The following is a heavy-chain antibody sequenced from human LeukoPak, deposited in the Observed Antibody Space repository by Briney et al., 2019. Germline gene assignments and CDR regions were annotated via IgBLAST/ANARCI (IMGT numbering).Heavy chain of an antibody. V-gene: IGHV4-34*01. CDR3: ARGPTISETGYFDY. CDR2: INHRGDT. CDR1: GGSFSAYY. D-gene: IGHD1-1*01. Sequence: SETPSLTCAVYGGSFSAYYWSWVRQSPGKGLEWIAEINHRGDTNYNPSVKSRVTISVDTSKNQFSLKVTSLTAADTAIYYCARGPTISETGYFDYWGQGTLVTVSS. J-gene: IGHJ4*03.